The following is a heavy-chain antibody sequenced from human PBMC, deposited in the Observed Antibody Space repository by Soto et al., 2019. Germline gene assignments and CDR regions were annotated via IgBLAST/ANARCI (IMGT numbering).Heavy chain of an antibody. V-gene: IGHV1-69*13. CDR1: GGTFSSYA. Sequence: ASVKVSCKASGGTFSSYAISWVRQAPGQGLEWMGGIIPIFGTANYAQKFQGRVTITADESTSTAYMELSSLRSEDTAVYYCARTNSSSWSYYYYYGMDVWGQGTTVTVSS. CDR2: IIPIFGTA. D-gene: IGHD6-13*01. J-gene: IGHJ6*02. CDR3: ARTNSSSWSYYYYYGMDV.